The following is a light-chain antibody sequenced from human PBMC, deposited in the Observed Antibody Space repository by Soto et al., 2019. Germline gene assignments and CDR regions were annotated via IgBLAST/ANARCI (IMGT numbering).Light chain of an antibody. CDR2: GHN. V-gene: IGLV1-40*01. CDR1: YANIGAGYE. Sequence: QSALTQPPSVSGAPGQRVTISCTGSYANIGAGYEVHWYQQIPGTAPKLLISGHNNRPSGVPDRFFGSKSGTSASLAISGLQPEDEADYYCAAWDDSINALFGTGTKVTVL. J-gene: IGLJ1*01. CDR3: AAWDDSINAL.